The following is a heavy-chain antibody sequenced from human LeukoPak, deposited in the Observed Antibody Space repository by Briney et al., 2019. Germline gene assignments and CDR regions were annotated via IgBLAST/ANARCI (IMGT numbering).Heavy chain of an antibody. V-gene: IGHV4-34*01. D-gene: IGHD3-22*01. CDR1: GGSFSGYY. CDR3: ARLFITSPGFDY. CDR2: INHSGST. J-gene: IGHJ4*02. Sequence: SETLSLTCAVYGGSFSGYYWSWIRQPPGEGLEWIGEINHSGSTNYNPSLKSRVTISVDTSKNQFSLKLSSVTAADTAVYYCARLFITSPGFDYWGQGTLVTVSS.